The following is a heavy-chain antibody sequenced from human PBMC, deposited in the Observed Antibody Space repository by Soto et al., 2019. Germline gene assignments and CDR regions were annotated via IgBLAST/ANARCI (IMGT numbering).Heavy chain of an antibody. CDR3: ARGPYGDPAPRLDP. J-gene: IGHJ5*02. Sequence: QVQLQESGPGLVKPSQTLSLTCTVSGASISGDGYSWSWIRQQPGKGLQWIGYIYYSGSTYYTPSLKGRLTISAAMSKNQFSIELTSVTAADTAIYYCARGPYGDPAPRLDPWGQGALVTVSS. V-gene: IGHV4-31*03. CDR1: GASISGDGYS. D-gene: IGHD4-17*01. CDR2: IYYSGST.